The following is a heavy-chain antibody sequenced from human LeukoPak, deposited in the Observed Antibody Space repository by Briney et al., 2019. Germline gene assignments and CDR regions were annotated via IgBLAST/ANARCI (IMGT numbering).Heavy chain of an antibody. D-gene: IGHD4-17*01. J-gene: IGHJ4*02. CDR1: GGSISSSDYY. CDR2: IYYTGNT. CDR3: ARLRTGDYGDYGGDY. V-gene: IGHV4-39*01. Sequence: SKTLSLTCTVSGGSISSSDYYWGWIRQPPGKGLEWIGTIYYTGNTYYHPSLKSRVTISVDTSKNQFSLKLSSVTAADTAVYYCARLRTGDYGDYGGDYWGQGTLVTVSS.